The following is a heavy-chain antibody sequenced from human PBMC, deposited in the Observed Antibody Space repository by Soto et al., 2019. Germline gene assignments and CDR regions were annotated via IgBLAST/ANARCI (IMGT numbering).Heavy chain of an antibody. CDR2: VYYTGTT. Sequence: SETLSLTCTVSGDSVSNTNYFWSWIRQPPGKGLEWIGYVYYTGTTDYNPSFKSRVTMSIDPSKNQFCLRVNSVTAAATAVYYCARIKWLVRDHFDYWGQGTLVTVSS. CDR3: ARIKWLVRDHFDY. D-gene: IGHD6-19*01. CDR1: GDSVSNTNYF. V-gene: IGHV4-61*01. J-gene: IGHJ4*02.